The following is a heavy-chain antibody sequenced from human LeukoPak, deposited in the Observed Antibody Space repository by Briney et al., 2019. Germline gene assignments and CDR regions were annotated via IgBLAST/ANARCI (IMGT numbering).Heavy chain of an antibody. J-gene: IGHJ6*02. V-gene: IGHV4-31*03. CDR1: GGSISSGAYY. D-gene: IGHD2-15*01. CDR3: ARRYCSGGSCYDYYYYGLDV. Sequence: SETLSLTCTVSGGSISSGAYYWSWIRQHPGKGLEWIGYIYYSGSTYYNPSLKSRVTMSVDMSKNQFSLKLSSVTAVDTAVYYCARRYCSGGSCYDYYYYGLDVWGQGTTVTVSS. CDR2: IYYSGST.